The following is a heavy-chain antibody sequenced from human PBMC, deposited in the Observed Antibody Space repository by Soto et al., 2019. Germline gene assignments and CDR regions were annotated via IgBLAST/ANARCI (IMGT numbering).Heavy chain of an antibody. CDR3: ARGTTAPIIVGGNWFDP. V-gene: IGHV4-34*01. CDR1: GGSFSGYY. D-gene: IGHD4-4*01. J-gene: IGHJ5*02. CDR2: INQSGST. Sequence: PSETLSLTCAVYGGSFSGYYWSWIRQPPGKGLEWIGEINQSGSTNYNPSLKSRVTISVDTSKNQFSLKLSSVTAADTAVYYCARGTTAPIIVGGNWFDPWGQGTLVTVSS.